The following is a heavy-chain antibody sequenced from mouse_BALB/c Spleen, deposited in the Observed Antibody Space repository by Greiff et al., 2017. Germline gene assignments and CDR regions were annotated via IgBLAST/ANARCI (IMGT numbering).Heavy chain of an antibody. V-gene: IGHV5-17*02. CDR3: PRSEMDY. J-gene: IGHJ4*01. Sequence: EVKLMESGGGLVQPGGSRKLSCAASGFTFSSFGMHWVRQAPEKGLEWVAYISSGSSTIYYADTVKGRFTISRDNPKNTLFLQMTSLRSEDTAMYYCPRSEMDYWGQGTSVTVSS. CDR1: GFTFSSFG. CDR2: ISSGSSTI.